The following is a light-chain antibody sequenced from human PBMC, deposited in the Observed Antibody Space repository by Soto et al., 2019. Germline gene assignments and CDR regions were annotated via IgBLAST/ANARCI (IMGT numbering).Light chain of an antibody. CDR2: GAS. CDR3: HQYDSLT. J-gene: IGKJ1*01. CDR1: HSFNSIY. Sequence: EIVLTQSPGTLSLSPGYRAPLSXRASHSFNSIYLAWYQQKPGQAPXXHAXGASSSATGIPERFSGSGSGTDFTLTISRLEPEEFAVYYCHQYDSLTFGQGTKVDIK. V-gene: IGKV3-20*01.